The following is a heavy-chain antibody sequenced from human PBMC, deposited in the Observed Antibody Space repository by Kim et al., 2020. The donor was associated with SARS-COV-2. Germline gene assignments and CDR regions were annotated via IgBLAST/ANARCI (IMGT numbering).Heavy chain of an antibody. CDR2: IYYSGST. Sequence: SETLSLTCTVSGGSISSYYWSWIRQPPGKGLEWIGYIYYSGSTNYNPSLKSRVTISVDTSKNQFSLKLSSVTAADTAVYYCARFSSGWYGAWGGWLQSAAGDDYWGQGTLVTVSS. J-gene: IGHJ4*02. CDR3: ARFSSGWYGAWGGWLQSAAGDDY. V-gene: IGHV4-59*08. D-gene: IGHD6-19*01. CDR1: GGSISSYY.